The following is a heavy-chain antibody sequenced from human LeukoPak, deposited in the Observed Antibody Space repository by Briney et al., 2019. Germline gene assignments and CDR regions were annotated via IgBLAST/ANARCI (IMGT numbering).Heavy chain of an antibody. CDR1: GGSFSGYY. V-gene: IGHV4-34*01. Sequence: SETLSLTCAVYGGSFSGYYWSWIRQPPGKGLEWIGEINHSGSTNYNPSLKSRVTISVDTSKNQFSLKLSSVTAADTAVYYCARDPAQYHITGARRGWFDPWAREPWSPSPQ. CDR2: INHSGST. CDR3: ARDPAQYHITGARRGWFDP. J-gene: IGHJ5*02. D-gene: IGHD1-20*01.